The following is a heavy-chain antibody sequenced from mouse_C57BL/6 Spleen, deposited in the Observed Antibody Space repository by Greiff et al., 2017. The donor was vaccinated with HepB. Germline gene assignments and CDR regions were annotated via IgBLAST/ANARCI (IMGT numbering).Heavy chain of an antibody. CDR2: IDPETGGT. J-gene: IGHJ3*01. CDR3: TRAHDGSSYDRFAY. D-gene: IGHD1-1*01. V-gene: IGHV1-15*01. CDR1: GYTFTDYE. Sequence: VQLQQSGAELVRPGASVTLSCKASGYTFTDYEMHWVKQTPVHGLEWIGAIDPETGGTAYNQKFKGKAILTADKSSSTAYMELRSLTSEDSAVYYCTRAHDGSSYDRFAYWGQGTLVTVSA.